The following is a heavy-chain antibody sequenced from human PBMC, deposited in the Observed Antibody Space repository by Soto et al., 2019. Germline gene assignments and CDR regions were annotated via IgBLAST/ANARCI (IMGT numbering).Heavy chain of an antibody. Sequence: EVQLVESGGGLVKPGGSLRLSCAASGFTFSSYSMNWVRQAPGKGLEWVSSISSSSSYIYYADSVKGRFTISRDNAKNSLYVQMNSLRAGDTDVYYCARDVDSSGYFDYWGQGTLVTVSS. V-gene: IGHV3-21*01. J-gene: IGHJ4*02. CDR3: ARDVDSSGYFDY. CDR1: GFTFSSYS. D-gene: IGHD3-22*01. CDR2: ISSSSSYI.